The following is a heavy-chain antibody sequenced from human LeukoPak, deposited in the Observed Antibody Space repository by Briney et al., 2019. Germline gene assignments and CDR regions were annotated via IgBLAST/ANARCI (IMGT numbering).Heavy chain of an antibody. D-gene: IGHD3-3*01. J-gene: IGHJ5*02. Sequence: GASVKVSCKASGYTFTSYDINWVRQATGQGLEWMGWMNPNSGNTGYAQKFQGRVTMTRNTSISTAYMELSSLRSEDTAVYYCARGLRGSDYDFWSGYYTDNWFDPWGQGTLVTVSS. V-gene: IGHV1-8*01. CDR1: GYTFTSYD. CDR3: ARGLRGSDYDFWSGYYTDNWFDP. CDR2: MNPNSGNT.